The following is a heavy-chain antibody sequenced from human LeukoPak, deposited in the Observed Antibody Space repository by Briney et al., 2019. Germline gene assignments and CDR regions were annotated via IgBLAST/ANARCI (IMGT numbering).Heavy chain of an antibody. CDR3: EREQLGYYDSSGYYRQYYFDY. Sequence: ASVKVSCTTSGYTFTSYAMHWVRQAPGQRLEWMGWINAGNGNTKYSQKFQGRVTITRDTSASTAYMELSSLRSEDTAVYYCEREQLGYYDSSGYYRQYYFDYWGQGTLVTVSS. V-gene: IGHV1-3*01. CDR1: GYTFTSYA. CDR2: INAGNGNT. J-gene: IGHJ4*02. D-gene: IGHD3-22*01.